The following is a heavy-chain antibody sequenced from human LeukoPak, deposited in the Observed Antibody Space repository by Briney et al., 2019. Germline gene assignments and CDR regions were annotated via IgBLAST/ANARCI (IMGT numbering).Heavy chain of an antibody. CDR2: ISGSGGST. CDR1: GFTFSSYA. D-gene: IGHD6-13*01. J-gene: IGHJ4*02. Sequence: GGSLSLSCAASGFTFSSYAMSWVRQAPGKGLEWVSAISGSGGSTYYADSVKGRFTISRDNSKNTLYLQMNSLRAEDTAVYYCAKDMQQQLVLFYFDYWGQGTLVTVSS. CDR3: AKDMQQQLVLFYFDY. V-gene: IGHV3-23*01.